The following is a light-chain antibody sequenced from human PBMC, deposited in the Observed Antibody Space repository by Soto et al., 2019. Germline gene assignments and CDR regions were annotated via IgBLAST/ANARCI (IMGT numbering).Light chain of an antibody. J-gene: IGKJ1*01. Sequence: IVFTQSPGTLSLSPGGRATLSCRARQSVSSSYLAWYQQKPGQAPRLVIYGASSRATGIPDRFSGSGSGTDFTLTISRLEPEDFAVYYCQQYGSSRWTFGQGTKVDIK. CDR3: QQYGSSRWT. V-gene: IGKV3-20*01. CDR2: GAS. CDR1: QSVSSSY.